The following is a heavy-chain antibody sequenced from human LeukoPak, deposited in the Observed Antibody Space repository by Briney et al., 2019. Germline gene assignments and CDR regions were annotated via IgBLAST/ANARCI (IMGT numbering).Heavy chain of an antibody. CDR3: ARHAGSYYTYNFDY. Sequence: SETLSLTCTVSGGSITNYYWSWIRQPPEKGLEWVGYTYYSGSTNYNPSLKSRLTISADTSRGQFSLKLSSVTAADTAVYYCARHAGSYYTYNFDYWGQGTLVTVSS. D-gene: IGHD3-22*01. V-gene: IGHV4-59*08. J-gene: IGHJ4*02. CDR2: TYYSGST. CDR1: GGSITNYY.